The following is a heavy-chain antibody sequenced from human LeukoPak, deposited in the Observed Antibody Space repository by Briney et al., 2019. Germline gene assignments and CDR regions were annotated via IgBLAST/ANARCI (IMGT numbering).Heavy chain of an antibody. CDR1: GGSFSGYY. D-gene: IGHD1-1*01. V-gene: IGHV4-34*01. CDR2: INHSGST. CDR3: ARDTHSKERFDY. Sequence: SETLSLTCAVYGGSFSGYYWSWIRQPPGKGLEWIGEINHSGSTNYNPSLKSRVTISVDTSKNQFSLKLSSVTAADTAVYYCARDTHSKERFDYWGQGTLVTVSS. J-gene: IGHJ4*02.